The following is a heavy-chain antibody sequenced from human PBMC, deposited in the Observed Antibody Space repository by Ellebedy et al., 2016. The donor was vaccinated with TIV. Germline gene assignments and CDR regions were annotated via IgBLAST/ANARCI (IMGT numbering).Heavy chain of an antibody. J-gene: IGHJ6*02. V-gene: IGHV1-2*02. Sequence: AASVKVSCKASGYTFTGYYMHWVRQAPGQGLEWMGWINPNSGDTNYTQKFQGRVTMTRDTSISTAYMELSRLRSDDTAVYYCARHPEAFYYYYYGMDVWGQGTTVTVSS. CDR2: INPNSGDT. CDR3: ARHPEAFYYYYYGMDV. CDR1: GYTFTGYY.